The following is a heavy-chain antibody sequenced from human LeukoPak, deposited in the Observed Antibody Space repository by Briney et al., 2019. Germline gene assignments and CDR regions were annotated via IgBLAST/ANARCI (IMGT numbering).Heavy chain of an antibody. V-gene: IGHV3-30*03. CDR2: ISYDGSNK. CDR3: ARAFLPIPGLANCFDP. CDR1: GFTFSSYG. Sequence: GGSLRLSCAASGFTFSSYGMHWVRQAPGKGLEWVAVISYDGSNKYYADSVKGRFTISRDNSKNTLYLQMNSLRAEDTAVYYCARAFLPIPGLANCFDPWGQGTLVTVSS. J-gene: IGHJ5*02.